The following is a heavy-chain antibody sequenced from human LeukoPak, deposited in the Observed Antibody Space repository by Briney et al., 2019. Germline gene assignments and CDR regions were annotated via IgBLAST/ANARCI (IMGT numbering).Heavy chain of an antibody. D-gene: IGHD3-3*01. V-gene: IGHV4-4*07. J-gene: IGHJ6*03. CDR2: IYTSGST. Sequence: KPSETLSLTCTVSGGSISSYYWSWIRQPAGKGLEWIGRIYTSGSTNYNPSLKSRVTMSVDTSKNQFSLKLSSVTAADTAVYYCARDYDFWSGYHPDYYYMDVWGKGTTVTVSS. CDR3: ARDYDFWSGYHPDYYYMDV. CDR1: GGSISSYY.